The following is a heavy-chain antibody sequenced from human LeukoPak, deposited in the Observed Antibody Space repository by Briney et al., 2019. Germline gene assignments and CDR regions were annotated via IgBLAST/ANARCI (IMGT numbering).Heavy chain of an antibody. J-gene: IGHJ5*02. CDR2: IYYSGST. CDR1: GASIRNYY. Sequence: SETLSLTCAVSGASIRNYYWSWVRHSPRKGLEWVGYIYYSGSTNYNPSLARRVAMSVDTSKNQFSLRLSSVTAADTAIYYRARRYSSSWYVGFFDPWGQGTLVTVSS. V-gene: IGHV4-59*08. CDR3: ARRYSSSWYVGFFDP. D-gene: IGHD6-13*01.